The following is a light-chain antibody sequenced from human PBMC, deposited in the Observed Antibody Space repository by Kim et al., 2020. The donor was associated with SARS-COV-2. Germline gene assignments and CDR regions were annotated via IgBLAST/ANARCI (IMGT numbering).Light chain of an antibody. CDR1: SSDVGGYNY. CDR3: CSYAGSYIV. Sequence: PGQSVTISCTGTSSDVGGYNYVSWYQQHPGKAPKLMIYDVSKRPSGVPDRFSGSKSGNTASLTISGLQAEDEADYYCCSYAGSYIVFGGGTQLTVL. CDR2: DVS. J-gene: IGLJ2*01. V-gene: IGLV2-11*01.